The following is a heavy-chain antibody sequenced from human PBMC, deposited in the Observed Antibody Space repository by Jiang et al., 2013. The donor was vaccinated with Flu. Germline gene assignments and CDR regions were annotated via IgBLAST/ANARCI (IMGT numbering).Heavy chain of an antibody. V-gene: IGHV2-5*02. J-gene: IGHJ5*02. D-gene: IGHD6-13*01. CDR2: YWDDDK. Sequence: YWDDDKRYSPSLQSRLTITKDTSKNQVVLTMTNMDPVDTATYYCAHRPQRRFRYSSSYNWFDPWGQGTLVTVSS. CDR3: AHRPQRRFRYSSSYNWFDP.